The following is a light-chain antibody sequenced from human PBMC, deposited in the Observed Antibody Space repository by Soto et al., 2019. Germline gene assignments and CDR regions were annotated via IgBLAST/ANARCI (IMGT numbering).Light chain of an antibody. CDR1: QSVSSY. Sequence: EIVLTQSPATLSLSPGERATLSCRASQSVSSYLACYQQKPGQAPRLLISGASTRAAGISDRFRGSGSGTEFTLTISSLRSEDSAIYYCQQYFEWPPMTFGQGTKVDI. V-gene: IGKV3-15*01. J-gene: IGKJ1*01. CDR2: GAS. CDR3: QQYFEWPPMT.